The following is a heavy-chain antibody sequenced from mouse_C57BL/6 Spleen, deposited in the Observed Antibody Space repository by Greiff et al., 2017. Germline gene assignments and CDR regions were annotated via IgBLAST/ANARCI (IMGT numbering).Heavy chain of an antibody. CDR1: GFTLTSYG. CDR2: IWSGGST. D-gene: IGHD4-1*01. CDR3: ARNETGSGAMDD. Sequence: VQLQQSGPGLVQPSQSLSITCTVSGFTLTSYGVHWVRQSPGKGLEWLGVIWSGGSTDYNAAFISRLGISNDNDKGQVCFKTNDLQVDDTAIYYCARNETGSGAMDDWGQGTSVTVSS. V-gene: IGHV2-2*01. J-gene: IGHJ4*01.